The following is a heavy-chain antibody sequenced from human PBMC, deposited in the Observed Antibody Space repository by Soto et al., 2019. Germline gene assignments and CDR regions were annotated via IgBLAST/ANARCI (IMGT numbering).Heavy chain of an antibody. CDR2: TYHSGST. Sequence: QLQLQESGSGLVKPSQTLSLTCAVSGGSISSGGYSWSWIRQPPGKGLEWFGYTYHSGSTYYNPSLNSRVTISVDRSKNQFSLKLSSVTAADTAVYYCARAHYGDYGYGMDVWGQGTTVTVSS. CDR1: GGSISSGGYS. V-gene: IGHV4-30-2*01. J-gene: IGHJ6*02. CDR3: ARAHYGDYGYGMDV. D-gene: IGHD4-17*01.